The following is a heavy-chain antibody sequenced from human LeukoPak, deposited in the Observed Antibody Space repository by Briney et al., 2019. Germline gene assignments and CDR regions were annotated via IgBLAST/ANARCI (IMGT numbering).Heavy chain of an antibody. V-gene: IGHV3-48*04. D-gene: IGHD4-17*01. CDR3: ARDSQAFYGDSLYYFDY. Sequence: GGSLRLSCAASGFTFSSYAMSWVRQAPGKGLEWVSYITTSGSTIYYADSVKGRFTISRDNAKNSLYLQMNSLRAEDTAVYYCARDSQAFYGDSLYYFDYWGQGTLVTVSS. J-gene: IGHJ4*02. CDR2: ITTSGSTI. CDR1: GFTFSSYA.